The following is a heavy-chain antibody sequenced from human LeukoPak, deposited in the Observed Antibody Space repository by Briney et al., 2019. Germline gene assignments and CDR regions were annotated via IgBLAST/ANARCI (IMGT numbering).Heavy chain of an antibody. CDR3: ARAPGFGIAARPMWYFDY. CDR2: IIPIFGTA. D-gene: IGHD6-6*01. V-gene: IGHV1-69*13. J-gene: IGHJ4*02. CDR1: GGTFSSYA. Sequence: GASVKVSCKASGGTFSSYAISWVRQAPGQGLEWMGGIIPIFGTANYAQKFQGRVTITADESTSTAYMELSSLRSEDTAVYYCARAPGFGIAARPMWYFDYWGQGTLVTVSS.